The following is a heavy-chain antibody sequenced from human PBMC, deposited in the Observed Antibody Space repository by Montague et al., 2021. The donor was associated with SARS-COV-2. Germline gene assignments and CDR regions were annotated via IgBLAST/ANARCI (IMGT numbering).Heavy chain of an antibody. V-gene: IGHV2-70*11. Sequence: PPLVKPTQTVTLTCTFSGFSLKTPGMCVSWIRQPPGKALEWPARIDWDGDKDFSTSLKTRLTVSRDTSKNQVVLTMTNMDPGDTATYYCARTSPYSGSYKEFDYWGQGVLVTVSS. J-gene: IGHJ4*02. CDR3: ARTSPYSGSYKEFDY. CDR1: GFSLKTPGMC. CDR2: IDWDGDK. D-gene: IGHD1-26*01.